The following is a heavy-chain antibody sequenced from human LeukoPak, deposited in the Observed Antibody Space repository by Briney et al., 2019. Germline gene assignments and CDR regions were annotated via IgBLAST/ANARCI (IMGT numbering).Heavy chain of an antibody. CDR2: ISGSGGST. CDR3: AKAINGVWGGAFDI. J-gene: IGHJ3*02. D-gene: IGHD2-8*01. V-gene: IGHV3-23*01. CDR1: GFTFSNYA. Sequence: GSLRLSCAASGFTFSNYAMSWVRQAPGKGLEWVSGISGSGGSTNYADSVKGRFTISRDNSKNTLYLQMNRLRDEDTAVYYCAKAINGVWGGAFDIWGQGTMVTVSS.